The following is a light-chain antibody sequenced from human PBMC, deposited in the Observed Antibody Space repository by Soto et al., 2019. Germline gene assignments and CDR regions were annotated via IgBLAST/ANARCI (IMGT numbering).Light chain of an antibody. CDR1: QSVNNN. CDR3: QQYNNLPPDT. J-gene: IGKJ2*01. V-gene: IGKV3-15*01. CDR2: GAS. Sequence: EIILTQSPASLSVSPGERATLSCRASQSVNNNLAWYQQKPGQAPRLLIYGASTSATGIPGRFRGSGSGTEFTLTITSLQSEDFAVYFCQQYNNLPPDTFGQGTKLELK.